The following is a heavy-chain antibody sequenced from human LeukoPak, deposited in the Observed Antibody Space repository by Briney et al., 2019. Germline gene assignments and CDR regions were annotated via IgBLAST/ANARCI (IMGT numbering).Heavy chain of an antibody. D-gene: IGHD3-9*01. CDR1: GGSISSYY. CDR3: ARDNRYYDILTGYQDDAFDI. V-gene: IGHV4-4*07. CDR2: IYTSGST. J-gene: IGHJ3*02. Sequence: SETLSLTCTVSGGSISSYYWSWIRQPAGKGLEWIGRIYTSGSTNYNPSLKSRVTMSVDTSKNQFSLKLSSVTAADTAVYSCARDNRYYDILTGYQDDAFDIWGQGTMVTVSS.